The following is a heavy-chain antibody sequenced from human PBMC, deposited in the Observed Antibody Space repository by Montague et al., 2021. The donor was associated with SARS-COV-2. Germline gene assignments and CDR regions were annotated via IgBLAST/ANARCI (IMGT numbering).Heavy chain of an antibody. CDR1: GFTFSSCS. V-gene: IGHV3-21*01. CDR2: ISSSSSYI. D-gene: IGHD3-9*01. Sequence: SLRLSCAASGFTFSSCSMNWVRQAPGKGLEWVSSISSSSSYIYYADSVKGRFTISRDNAKNSLYLQMNSLRAEDTAVYYCARDPHYDILTGYYSYWGQGTLVTVSS. CDR3: ARDPHYDILTGYYSY. J-gene: IGHJ4*02.